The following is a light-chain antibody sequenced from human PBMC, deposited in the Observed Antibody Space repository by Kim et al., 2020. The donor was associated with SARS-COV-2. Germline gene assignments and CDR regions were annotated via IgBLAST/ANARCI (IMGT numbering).Light chain of an antibody. CDR3: QQRNTWLWA. J-gene: IGKJ1*01. CDR1: QSVTYT. Sequence: LSPGERATLSCRASQSVTYTLAWYQQKPGQAPRLVIYDTSKRATGIPARFSGSGSGTEFTLTISSLEPEDSAVYFCQQRNTWLWAFGQGTKVEVK. CDR2: DTS. V-gene: IGKV3-11*01.